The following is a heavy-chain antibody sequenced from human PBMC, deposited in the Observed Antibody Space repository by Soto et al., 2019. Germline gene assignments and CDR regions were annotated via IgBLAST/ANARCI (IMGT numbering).Heavy chain of an antibody. D-gene: IGHD2-2*01. CDR1: GYTFTSYG. CDR3: ERIIVVVPADPYYYYYYMDV. Sequence: ASVKVSCKASGYTFTSYGISWVRQAPGQGLEWMGWISAYNGNTNYAQKLQGRVTMTTDTSTSTAYMELRSLRSDDTAVYYCERIIVVVPADPYYYYYYMDVWGKGTTVTVSS. V-gene: IGHV1-18*01. J-gene: IGHJ6*03. CDR2: ISAYNGNT.